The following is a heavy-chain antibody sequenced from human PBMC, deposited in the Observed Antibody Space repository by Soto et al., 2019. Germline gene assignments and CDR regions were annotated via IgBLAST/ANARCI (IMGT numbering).Heavy chain of an antibody. Sequence: EVQLVESGGGLVKPGGSLRLSCAASGFTFSSYSMNWVRQAPGKGLEWVSSISSGSDYIFYADSVKGRFTISRDNAKNSLFLQMNSLTSEDTAVYYCARSPVGDAFNVWGQGTVVPVSS. CDR2: ISSGSDYI. CDR1: GFTFSSYS. V-gene: IGHV3-21*01. J-gene: IGHJ3*01. CDR3: ARSPVGDAFNV.